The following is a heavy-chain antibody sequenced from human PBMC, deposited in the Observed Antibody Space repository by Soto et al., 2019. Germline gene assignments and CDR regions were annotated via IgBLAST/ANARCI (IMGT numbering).Heavy chain of an antibody. CDR3: AKEDAGFSGYMDV. D-gene: IGHD3-10*01. J-gene: IGHJ6*03. CDR1: GFTFYNHG. V-gene: IGHV3-9*01. CDR2: ITWSSYSM. Sequence: EVQLVESGGGLVQPGRSLRLSCVASGFTFYNHGMHWVRQAPGRGLEWVSGITWSSYSMGYADSVKGRFTISRDNAKNSLYLQMNSLRPADTALYYCAKEDAGFSGYMDVWGKGTTVTVSS.